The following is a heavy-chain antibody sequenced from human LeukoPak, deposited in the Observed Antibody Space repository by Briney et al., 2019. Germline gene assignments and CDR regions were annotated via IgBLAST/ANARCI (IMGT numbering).Heavy chain of an antibody. V-gene: IGHV1-69*13. J-gene: IGHJ4*02. CDR3: ARDRVTGYSYGIFDY. Sequence: SVKVSCKASGGTFSSYAISWVRQAPGQGLEWMGGIIPIFGTANYAQKFQGRVTITADESTSTAYMELSSLRSEDTAVYYCARDRVTGYSYGIFDYWGQGTLVTVSS. CDR1: GGTFSSYA. CDR2: IIPIFGTA. D-gene: IGHD5-18*01.